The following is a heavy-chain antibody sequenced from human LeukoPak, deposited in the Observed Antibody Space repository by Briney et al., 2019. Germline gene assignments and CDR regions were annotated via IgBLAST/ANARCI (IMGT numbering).Heavy chain of an antibody. J-gene: IGHJ4*02. CDR2: ISSSSSYI. Sequence: GSLRLSCAASGFTFSSYSMNWVRQAPGKGLEWVSSISSSSSYIYYADSVKGRFTISRGNAKSSLYLQMNSLRAEDTAVYYCARGPYYDSSGYYSGYWGQGTLVTVSS. V-gene: IGHV3-21*01. CDR1: GFTFSSYS. D-gene: IGHD3-22*01. CDR3: ARGPYYDSSGYYSGY.